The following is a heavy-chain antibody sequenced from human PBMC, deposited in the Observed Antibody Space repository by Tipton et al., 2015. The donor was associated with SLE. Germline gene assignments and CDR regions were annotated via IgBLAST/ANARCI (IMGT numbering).Heavy chain of an antibody. V-gene: IGHV4-39*07. J-gene: IGHJ4*02. CDR1: GDSISSSSYY. Sequence: TLSLTCTVSGDSISSSSYYWGWIRQPPGKGLEWIGTFYYSGSSYYNPSLKSRVTISVDTSKNQFSLKLSSVTAADTAVYYCARDPNGGYGSFDYWGLGALVTVSS. CDR2: FYYSGSS. D-gene: IGHD7-27*01. CDR3: ARDPNGGYGSFDY.